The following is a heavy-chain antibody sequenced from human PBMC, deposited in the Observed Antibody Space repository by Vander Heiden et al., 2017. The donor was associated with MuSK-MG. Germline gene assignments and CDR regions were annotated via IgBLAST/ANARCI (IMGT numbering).Heavy chain of an antibody. CDR1: GYSISSGYY. D-gene: IGHD3-22*01. CDR3: ARGRGDSSGYYFPRTYYFDY. V-gene: IGHV4-38-2*02. CDR2: IYHSGST. J-gene: IGHJ4*02. Sequence: QVQLQESGPGLVKPSETLSLTCTVSGYSISSGYYWGWIRQAPGKGLEWIGSIYHSGSTYYNPSLKSRVTRSVDTSKNQFSLKLSSVTAADTAVYYCARGRGDSSGYYFPRTYYFDYWGQGTLVTVSS.